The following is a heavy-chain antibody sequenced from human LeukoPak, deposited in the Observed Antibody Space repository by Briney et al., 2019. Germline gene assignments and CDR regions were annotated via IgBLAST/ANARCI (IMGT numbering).Heavy chain of an antibody. CDR1: GLFFSDVW. D-gene: IGHD2-8*02. CDR3: AAGYGWLTDF. CDR2: REKDGSEK. Sequence: PGGSLRLSCAGTGLFFSDVWMNWFRQAPGKGLEWVANREKDGSEKNYVDSVKGRFTISRDNAKNSLHLEMNSLRGEDTAVYYCAAGYGWLTDFWGQGTLVTVSS. J-gene: IGHJ4*02. V-gene: IGHV3-7*01.